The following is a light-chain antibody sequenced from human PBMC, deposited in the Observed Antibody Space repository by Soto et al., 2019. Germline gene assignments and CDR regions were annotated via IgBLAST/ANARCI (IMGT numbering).Light chain of an antibody. CDR3: QQSYSTTIT. CDR2: AAS. Sequence: DIQMTQSPSSLSASVGDRVTITCRASQSISSYLNWYQQKPGKAPKLLIYAASSLQSGVPSRFSGSGSGTDFTLTISSLQPEDFATYYCQQSYSTTITFGQGKRLEI. CDR1: QSISSY. J-gene: IGKJ5*01. V-gene: IGKV1-39*01.